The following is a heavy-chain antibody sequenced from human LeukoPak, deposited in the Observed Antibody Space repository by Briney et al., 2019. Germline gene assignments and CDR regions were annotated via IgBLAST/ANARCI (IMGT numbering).Heavy chain of an antibody. D-gene: IGHD3-9*01. Sequence: PGGSLRLSCAASGFTFSDYYMSWIRQAPGKGREWVSYISSSGSTIYYADSVKGRFTISRDNAKNSLYLQMNSLRAEDTAVYYCARGRLGYYDILTGYYVDYWGQGTLVTVSS. V-gene: IGHV3-11*04. CDR1: GFTFSDYY. J-gene: IGHJ4*02. CDR3: ARGRLGYYDILTGYYVDY. CDR2: ISSSGSTI.